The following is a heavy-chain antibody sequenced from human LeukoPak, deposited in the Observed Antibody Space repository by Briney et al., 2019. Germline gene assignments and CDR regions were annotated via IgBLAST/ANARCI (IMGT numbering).Heavy chain of an antibody. V-gene: IGHV3-48*04. D-gene: IGHD3-10*01. CDR1: GFTFSSYS. CDR2: ISSSSTI. CDR3: ARDYMVRGSSFDWFDP. J-gene: IGHJ5*02. Sequence: GGSLRLSCAASGFTFSSYSMNWVRQAPGKGLEWVSYISSSSTIYYADSVKGRFTISRDNAKNSLYLQMNSLRAEDTAVYYCARDYMVRGSSFDWFDPWGQGTLVTVSS.